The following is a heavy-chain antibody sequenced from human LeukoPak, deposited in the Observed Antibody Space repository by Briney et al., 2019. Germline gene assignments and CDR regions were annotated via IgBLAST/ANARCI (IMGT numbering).Heavy chain of an antibody. J-gene: IGHJ3*02. V-gene: IGHV3-7*01. CDR2: IKQDGSEK. CDR1: GFTFSSYW. Sequence: GGSLRLSCAASGFTFSSYWMSWVRQAPGKGLEWVANIKQDGSEKYYVDSVKGRFTISRDNAKNSLYLQMNSLRAEDTAVYYCARENLLLWFGELVLQKGDAFDIWGRGTMVTVSS. D-gene: IGHD3-10*01. CDR3: ARENLLLWFGELVLQKGDAFDI.